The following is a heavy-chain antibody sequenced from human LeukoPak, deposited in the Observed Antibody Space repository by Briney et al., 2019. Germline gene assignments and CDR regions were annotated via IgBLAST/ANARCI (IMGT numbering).Heavy chain of an antibody. J-gene: IGHJ4*02. CDR3: ARDSMIVGATGPFDY. D-gene: IGHD1-26*01. Sequence: AGGSLRLSCAASGFTFSSYSMNWVRQAPGKGLGWVSYISSSSSTIYYADSVKGRFTISRDNAKNSLYLQMNSLRAEDTAVYYCARDSMIVGATGPFDYWGQGTLVTVSS. CDR1: GFTFSSYS. CDR2: ISSSSSTI. V-gene: IGHV3-48*01.